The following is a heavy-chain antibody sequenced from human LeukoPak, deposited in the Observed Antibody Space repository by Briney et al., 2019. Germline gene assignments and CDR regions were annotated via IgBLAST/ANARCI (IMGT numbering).Heavy chain of an antibody. CDR3: AKDHPRYYDFWSGSYFDY. CDR1: GFTFSSYG. D-gene: IGHD3-3*01. J-gene: IGHJ4*02. V-gene: IGHV3-30*02. CDR2: IRYDGSNK. Sequence: GGSLRLSCAASGFTFSSYGMHWVRQAPGKGLEWVAFIRYDGSNKYYADSVKGRFTISRDNSKNTLYLQMNSRRAEDTAVYYCAKDHPRYYDFWSGSYFDYWGQGTLVTVSS.